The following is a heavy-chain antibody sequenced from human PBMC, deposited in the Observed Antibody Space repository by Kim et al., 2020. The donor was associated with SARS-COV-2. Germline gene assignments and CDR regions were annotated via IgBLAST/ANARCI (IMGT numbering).Heavy chain of an antibody. CDR1: GFTFRTYW. CDR2: IKQDGSDK. D-gene: IGHD3-22*01. V-gene: IGHV3-7*01. J-gene: IGHJ4*02. Sequence: GGSLRLSCVGSGFTFRTYWMTWVRQAPGKGLEWVASIKQDGSDKYYVDSVKGRFTISRDNAKNSLYLQMNSLRAEDTAVYYCARDQLDDSSSYFNEIDCWGQGTLVTVSS. CDR3: ARDQLDDSSSYFNEIDC.